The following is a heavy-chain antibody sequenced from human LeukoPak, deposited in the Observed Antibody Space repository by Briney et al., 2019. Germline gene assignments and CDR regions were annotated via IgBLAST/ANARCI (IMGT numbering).Heavy chain of an antibody. CDR1: GFTFSSYW. V-gene: IGHV3-7*01. J-gene: IGHJ4*02. CDR3: ARGGFYCSSTSCYLLNY. D-gene: IGHD2-2*01. Sequence: GGSLRLSCAASGFTFSSYWMSWVRQAQGQGLEWVANIKQDGSEKHYVDSVKGRFTISRDNAKNSLSLQMNSLRAEDTAVYYCARGGFYCSSTSCYLLNYWGQGTLVTVSS. CDR2: IKQDGSEK.